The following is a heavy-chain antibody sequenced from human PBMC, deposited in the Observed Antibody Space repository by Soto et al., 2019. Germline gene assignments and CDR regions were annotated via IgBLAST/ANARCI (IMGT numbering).Heavy chain of an antibody. V-gene: IGHV4-39*01. J-gene: IGHJ4*02. CDR2: LWFNGCT. D-gene: IGHD3-16*01. Sequence: HSETKSLTCPFSVDSINTVSHYLAWLRPPPGKGLEWIGSLWFNGCTYYNPSLESRVTISVDMSKSQLSLKLRSVTAADTAVYYCPRHGTFGDYVRFAYGGQGSLAT. CDR3: PRHGTFGDYVRFAY. CDR1: VDSINTVSHY.